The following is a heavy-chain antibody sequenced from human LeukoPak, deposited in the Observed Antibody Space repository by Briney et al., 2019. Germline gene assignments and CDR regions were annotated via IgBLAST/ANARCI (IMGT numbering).Heavy chain of an antibody. CDR2: ISDRGSRT. Sequence: GGSLRLSCAVSGITLSNYGMSWVRQAPGKGLEWVAGISDRGSRTNYADSVKGRFTISTDHPKNTLYLQMNSLRAEDTAVYFCAKRGVVIRVILIGFHKEAYYFDSWGQGALVTVSS. CDR1: GITLSNYG. J-gene: IGHJ4*02. V-gene: IGHV3-23*01. CDR3: AKRGVVIRVILIGFHKEAYYFDS. D-gene: IGHD3-9*01.